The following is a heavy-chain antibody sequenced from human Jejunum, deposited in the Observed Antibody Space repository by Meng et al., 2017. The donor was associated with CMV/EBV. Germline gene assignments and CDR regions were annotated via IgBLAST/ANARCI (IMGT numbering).Heavy chain of an antibody. D-gene: IGHD4-11*01. CDR1: GFTFSSHS. Sequence: SGFTFSSHSMSWVRQAPGKGLKWVASITGSGGNTYYADSVKGRFTISRDNSKNTVSLQMNSLRPEDTAVYYCARATTGYYYYGLNVWGQGTTVTVSS. V-gene: IGHV3-23*01. CDR2: ITGSGGNT. J-gene: IGHJ6*02. CDR3: ARATTGYYYYGLNV.